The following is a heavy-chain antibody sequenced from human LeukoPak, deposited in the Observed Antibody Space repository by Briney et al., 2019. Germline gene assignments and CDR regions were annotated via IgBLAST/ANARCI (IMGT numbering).Heavy chain of an antibody. V-gene: IGHV3-23*01. CDR3: AKQSYARSLGE. CDR1: GFPFSDFS. Sequence: GGSLRLSCATSGFPFSDFSMSWVRQAPGKGLEWISTTNSGGTSTYYAESVKGRFTFSRDNSKNTLYPQMSSLRVEDTAVYYCAKQSYARSLGEGGPGTLVSVSS. CDR2: TNSGGTST. J-gene: IGHJ4*02. D-gene: IGHD2-8*01.